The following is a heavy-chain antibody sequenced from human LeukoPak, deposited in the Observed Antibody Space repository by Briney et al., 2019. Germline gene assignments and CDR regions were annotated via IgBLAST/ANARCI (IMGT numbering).Heavy chain of an antibody. D-gene: IGHD2-15*01. J-gene: IGHJ4*02. CDR1: GYTFTCYG. V-gene: IGHV1-18*04. CDR2: ISAYNGNT. Sequence: ASVKVSCKASGYTFTCYGISWVRQAPGQGLEWMGWISAYNGNTNYAQKLQGRVTMTTDTSTSTAYMELRSLRSDDTAVYYCARDAPWCSGGSCYPDYWGQGTLVTVSS. CDR3: ARDAPWCSGGSCYPDY.